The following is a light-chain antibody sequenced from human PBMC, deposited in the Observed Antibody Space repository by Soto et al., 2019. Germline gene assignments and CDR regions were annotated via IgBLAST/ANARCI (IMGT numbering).Light chain of an antibody. CDR2: EVS. V-gene: IGLV2-14*01. CDR3: SSYRTINALV. J-gene: IGLJ3*02. CDR1: SSDIGGYNY. Sequence: QSALTQPASVSGSPGQSITISCTGTSSDIGGYNYVSWYQHHPGKAPKLMISEVSNRPSGISNRFSGSKSGNTASLSISELQAEDEADYYCSSYRTINALVFGGGTQLTVL.